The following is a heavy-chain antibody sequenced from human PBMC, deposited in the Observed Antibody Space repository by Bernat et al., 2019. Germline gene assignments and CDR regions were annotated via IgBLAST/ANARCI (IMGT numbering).Heavy chain of an antibody. Sequence: QVQLVQSGAEVKKPGSSVKVSCKASGGTFSSYAISWVRQAPGQGLEWMGGIIPIFGTANYAQKFQGRVTITAEKSTSTAYMELSSLRSEDTAVYYCARVPNPGGYGSGKEDYYYMDVWGKGTTVTVSS. CDR3: ARVPNPGGYGSGKEDYYYMDV. CDR1: GGTFSSYA. V-gene: IGHV1-69*06. CDR2: IIPIFGTA. D-gene: IGHD3-10*01. J-gene: IGHJ6*03.